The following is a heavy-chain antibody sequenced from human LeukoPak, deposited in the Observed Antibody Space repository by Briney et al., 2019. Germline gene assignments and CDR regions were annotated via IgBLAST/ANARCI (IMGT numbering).Heavy chain of an antibody. V-gene: IGHV3-66*01. CDR2: IHRSGNT. J-gene: IGHJ4*02. D-gene: IGHD1-26*01. CDR1: GLTVSTSY. CDR3: ARDGPVVGATLFDF. Sequence: GGSLRLSCAASGLTVSTSYTSWVRQAPGKGLEWVAVIHRSGNTYYADSVKGRFTISRDNSKNTLFLQMNGLRVEDTAIYYCARDGPVVGATLFDFWGQGTLVTVSS.